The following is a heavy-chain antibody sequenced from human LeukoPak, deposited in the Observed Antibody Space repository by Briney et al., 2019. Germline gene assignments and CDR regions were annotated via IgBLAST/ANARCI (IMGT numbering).Heavy chain of an antibody. Sequence: SQTLSLTCTVSRGSISSGNYYWSWIRQPAGKGLEWIGRFHTRGSTNYNPSLKSRVIISVDTSKNQFSLKLSSVTAADTAVYYCARARYYDYVWGSYRPGVPDYWGQGTLVTVSS. CDR1: RGSISSGNYY. CDR2: FHTRGST. V-gene: IGHV4-61*02. D-gene: IGHD3-16*02. CDR3: ARARYYDYVWGSYRPGVPDY. J-gene: IGHJ4*02.